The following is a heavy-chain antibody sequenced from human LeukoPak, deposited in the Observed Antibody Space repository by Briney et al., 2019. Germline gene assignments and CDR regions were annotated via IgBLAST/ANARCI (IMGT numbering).Heavy chain of an antibody. D-gene: IGHD5-18*01. CDR2: IYYSGST. Sequence: PSETLSLTCTVFGGSISSSSYYWGWIRQPPGKGLEWIGSIYYSGSTYYNPSLKSRVTISVDTSKNQFSLKLSSVTAADTAVYYCARGRQWIQLWLRPYNNLDYWGQGTLVTVSS. CDR1: GGSISSSSYY. V-gene: IGHV4-39*07. CDR3: ARGRQWIQLWLRPYNNLDY. J-gene: IGHJ4*02.